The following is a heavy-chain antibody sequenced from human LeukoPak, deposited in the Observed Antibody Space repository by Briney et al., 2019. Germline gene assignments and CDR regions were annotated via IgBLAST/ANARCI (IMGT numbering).Heavy chain of an antibody. Sequence: SETLSLTCTVSGGSISSSGYYWGWIRQPPGKGLEWIGSIYYSGSTYYNPSLKSRVTISVDTSKNQFSLKLSSVTAADTAVYYCARHYYDSSGLDYWGQGTLVTVSS. V-gene: IGHV4-39*01. CDR1: GGSISSSGYY. D-gene: IGHD3-22*01. CDR2: IYYSGST. J-gene: IGHJ4*02. CDR3: ARHYYDSSGLDY.